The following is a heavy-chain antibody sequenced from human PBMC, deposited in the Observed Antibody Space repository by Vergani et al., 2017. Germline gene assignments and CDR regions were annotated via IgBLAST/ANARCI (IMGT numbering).Heavy chain of an antibody. Sequence: QVQLVESGGGVVQPGRSLRLSCAASGFTFSSYGMHWVRQAPGKGLEWVAVIWYDGSNKYYADSVKGRFTISRDNSKNTLYLQMNSLRAEDTSVYYCARDGCAAPNLNYYYYYGMDVWGQGTTVTVSS. CDR3: ARDGCAAPNLNYYYYYGMDV. J-gene: IGHJ6*02. CDR1: GFTFSSYG. V-gene: IGHV3-33*01. CDR2: IWYDGSNK. D-gene: IGHD6-6*01.